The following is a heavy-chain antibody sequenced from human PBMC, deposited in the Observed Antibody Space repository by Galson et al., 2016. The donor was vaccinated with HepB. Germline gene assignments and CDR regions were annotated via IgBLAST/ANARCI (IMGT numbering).Heavy chain of an antibody. CDR3: ARDPMRFAFDL. Sequence: SLRLSCAASGFTFSTFWMTWVRQAPGKGPEWVANINPDGSQTYYVDSVKGRFNISKDNAKNSLYLRMNSLRADDTAVYYCARDPMRFAFDLWGQGTMVTISS. J-gene: IGHJ3*01. V-gene: IGHV3-7*01. CDR1: GFTFSTFW. CDR2: INPDGSQT.